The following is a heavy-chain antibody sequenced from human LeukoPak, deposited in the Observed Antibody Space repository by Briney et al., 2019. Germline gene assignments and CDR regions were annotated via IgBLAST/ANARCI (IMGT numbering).Heavy chain of an antibody. D-gene: IGHD3-3*01. CDR3: ARTPPVRFAFWSGDVKFFDY. CDR2: INPNSGGT. Sequence: GASVKVSCKASGYTFTGYYMHWVRQAPGQGLEWMGWINPNSGGTDYAQKFQGWVTMTRDTSISTAYMELSRLRSDDTAVYYCARTPPVRFAFWSGDVKFFDYWGQGTLVTVSS. V-gene: IGHV1-2*04. J-gene: IGHJ4*02. CDR1: GYTFTGYY.